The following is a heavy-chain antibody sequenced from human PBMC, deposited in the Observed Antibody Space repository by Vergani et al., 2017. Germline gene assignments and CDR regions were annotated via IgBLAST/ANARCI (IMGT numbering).Heavy chain of an antibody. D-gene: IGHD6-13*01. CDR3: ARARYSSSWYCAFDI. CDR2: ISSSGSTI. Sequence: EVQLVESGGGLVQPGGSLRLSCAASGFTFSSYEMNWVRQAPGKGLEWVSYISSSGSTIYYADSVKGRFTLSRDNAKHSLYLQMNSLRAEDTAVYYCARARYSSSWYCAFDIWGQGTMVTVSS. CDR1: GFTFSSYE. J-gene: IGHJ3*02. V-gene: IGHV3-48*03.